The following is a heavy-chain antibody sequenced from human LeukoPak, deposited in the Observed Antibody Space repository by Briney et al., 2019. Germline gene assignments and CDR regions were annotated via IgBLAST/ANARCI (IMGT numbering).Heavy chain of an antibody. V-gene: IGHV1-2*02. Sequence: ASVKVSCKASGYTFTGYYMHWVRQAPGEGLEWMGWINPNSGGTNYAQNLQGRVTMPRDTSISTAYMELSRLRSDDTAVYYCARESSSSWPSFDYWGQGTLVTVSS. J-gene: IGHJ4*02. CDR3: ARESSSSWPSFDY. D-gene: IGHD6-13*01. CDR2: INPNSGGT. CDR1: GYTFTGYY.